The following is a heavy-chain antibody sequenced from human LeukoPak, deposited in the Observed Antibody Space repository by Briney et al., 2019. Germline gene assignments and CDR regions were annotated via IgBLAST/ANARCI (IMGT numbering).Heavy chain of an antibody. CDR1: GGSISSGGYY. V-gene: IGHV4-31*03. CDR2: IYYSGST. D-gene: IGHD6-19*01. J-gene: IGHJ4*02. Sequence: SQTLSLTCTVSGGSISSGGYYWSWIRQHPGKGLEWIGYIYYSGSTYYNPSLKSRVTISVDTSKNQLSLKLTSVTAADTAVYYCARWDDSAWAFGNWGPGTLVTVSS. CDR3: ARWDDSAWAFGN.